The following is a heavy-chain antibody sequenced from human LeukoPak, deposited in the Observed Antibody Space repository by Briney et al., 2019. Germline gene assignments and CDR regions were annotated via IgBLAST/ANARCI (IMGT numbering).Heavy chain of an antibody. V-gene: IGHV4-31*03. J-gene: IGHJ4*02. CDR3: AGGGWSSTDFDY. D-gene: IGHD2-2*01. CDR1: GGSISSGGYC. CDR2: IYYSGST. Sequence: SQTLSLTCTVSGGSISSGGYCWSWIRQHPGKGLEWIGYIYYSGSTYYNPSLKSRVTISVDTSKNQFSLKLSSVTAADTAVYYCAGGGWSSTDFDYWGQGTLVTVSS.